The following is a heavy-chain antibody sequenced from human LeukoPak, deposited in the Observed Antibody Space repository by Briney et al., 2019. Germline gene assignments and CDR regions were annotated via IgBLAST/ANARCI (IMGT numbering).Heavy chain of an antibody. V-gene: IGHV3-23*01. D-gene: IGHD3-22*01. CDR3: AKLEHYYDSSPIDY. Sequence: QTGGSLRLSCAASGFTFTSDAMNWVRQAPGKGLEWVSSTVSRGTTQYADSVKGRFTVSRDTSKNTLYLQMNSLRADDTAVYYCAKLEHYYDSSPIDYWGQGTLVTVSS. J-gene: IGHJ4*02. CDR1: GFTFTSDA. CDR2: TVSRGTT.